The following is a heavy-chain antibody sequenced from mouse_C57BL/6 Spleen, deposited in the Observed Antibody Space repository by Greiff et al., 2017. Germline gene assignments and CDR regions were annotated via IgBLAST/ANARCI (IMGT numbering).Heavy chain of an antibody. CDR1: GYTFTSYW. J-gene: IGHJ3*01. Sequence: QVQLQQPGAELVKPGASVKLSCKASGYTFTSYWMHWVKQRPGQGLEGIGMIHPNSGSTNYNEKFKSKATLTVDKSSSTAYMQLSSLTSEDSAVYYCARSLYYGNPVLAYWGQGTLVTVSA. CDR2: IHPNSGST. CDR3: ARSLYYGNPVLAY. V-gene: IGHV1-64*01. D-gene: IGHD2-1*01.